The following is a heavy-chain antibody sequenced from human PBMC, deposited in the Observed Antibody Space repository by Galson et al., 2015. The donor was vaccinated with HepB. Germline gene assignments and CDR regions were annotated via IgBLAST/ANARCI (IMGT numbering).Heavy chain of an antibody. J-gene: IGHJ4*02. CDR1: GYTFSIYS. CDR3: ARDARLVNFDY. CDR2: ISPSTGNP. Sequence: VQVSCKASGYTFSIYSINWVRQAPGQGLEWMGWISPSTGNPTYAQGFTRRFVFSSDTSLTTTYLQINNLEPEDTAVYYCARDARLVNFDYWGQGTLVTVSS. V-gene: IGHV7-4-1*02. D-gene: IGHD2-21*01.